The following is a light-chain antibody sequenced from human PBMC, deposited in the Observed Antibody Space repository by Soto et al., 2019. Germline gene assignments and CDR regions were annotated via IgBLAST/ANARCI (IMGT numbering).Light chain of an antibody. CDR1: SSDVGGYIY. Sequence: QSALTQPPSASGSPGRSVTISCTGTSSDVGGYIYVSWFQQHPGKAPKLIIHEVNQRPSGVPDRFYRSKSGNKASLTVSGLQAEDEGTYYCSAYGGYKNVVFGTGTKVTVL. J-gene: IGLJ1*01. CDR3: SAYGGYKNVV. V-gene: IGLV2-8*01. CDR2: EVN.